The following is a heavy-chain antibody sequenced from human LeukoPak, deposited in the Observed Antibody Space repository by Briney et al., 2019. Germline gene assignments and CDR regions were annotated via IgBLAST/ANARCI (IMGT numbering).Heavy chain of an antibody. CDR3: AKERGGQDRYFDL. CDR1: GFNFSDYD. CDR2: IWDDGSNK. Sequence: PGGSLRLSCTASGFNFSDYDMDWVRQAPGKGLEWVAVIWDDGSNKHYADSVKGRFTISRDNSKNTLYLQMNSLRAEDTAMYYCAKERGGQDRYFDLWGRGALVTVSS. V-gene: IGHV3-33*03. J-gene: IGHJ2*01. D-gene: IGHD3-10*01.